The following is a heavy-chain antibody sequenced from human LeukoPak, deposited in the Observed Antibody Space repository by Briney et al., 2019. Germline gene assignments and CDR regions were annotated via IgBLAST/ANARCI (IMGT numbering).Heavy chain of an antibody. D-gene: IGHD3-10*01. CDR3: AKDRSMWFGETGVDY. Sequence: GGSLRLSCAASGFTVSSNYMSWVRQAPGKGLEWVSVIYSGGSTYYADSVKGRFTISRDNSKNTLYLQMNSLRAEDTAVYYCAKDRSMWFGETGVDYWGQGTLVTVSS. CDR2: IYSGGST. J-gene: IGHJ4*02. V-gene: IGHV3-66*01. CDR1: GFTVSSNY.